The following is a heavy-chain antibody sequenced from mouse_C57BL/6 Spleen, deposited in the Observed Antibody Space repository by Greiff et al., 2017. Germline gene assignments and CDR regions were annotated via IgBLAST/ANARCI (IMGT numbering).Heavy chain of an antibody. D-gene: IGHD2-2*01. CDR1: GFTFSSSG. CDR2: ISSGGSYT. J-gene: IGHJ3*01. Sequence: EVQLQESGGDLVKPGGSLKLSCAASGFTFSSSGMSWVRQTPDKRLEWVATISSGGSYTYYPDSVKGRFTISRDNAKNTLYLQMSSLKSEDTAMYYCARDGYDGGFAYWGQGTLVTVSA. CDR3: ARDGYDGGFAY. V-gene: IGHV5-6*01.